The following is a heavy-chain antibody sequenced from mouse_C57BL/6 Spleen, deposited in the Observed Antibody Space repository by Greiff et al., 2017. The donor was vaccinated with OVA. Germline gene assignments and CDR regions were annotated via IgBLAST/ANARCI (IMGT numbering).Heavy chain of an antibody. CDR3: TRQDYYGSSGGYYAMDY. Sequence: QVQLQQSGAELVMPGASVTLSCKASGYTFTDYEMHWVKQTPVHGLDWIGALDPETGGTAYNQKFKGKATLTADNSSSTAYLEFRSLTSEDSAVYYGTRQDYYGSSGGYYAMDYWGQGTSVTVST. V-gene: IGHV1-15*01. CDR1: GYTFTDYE. D-gene: IGHD1-1*01. J-gene: IGHJ4*01. CDR2: LDPETGGT.